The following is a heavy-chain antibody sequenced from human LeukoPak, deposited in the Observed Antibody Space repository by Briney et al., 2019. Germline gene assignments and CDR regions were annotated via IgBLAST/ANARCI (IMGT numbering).Heavy chain of an antibody. CDR3: ARSRAFNSGAFDP. CDR2: IYNGVNT. CDR1: GASFSSASY. J-gene: IGHJ5*02. V-gene: IGHV4-61*01. D-gene: IGHD1-26*01. Sequence: SETLSLTCTVSGASFSSASYWTWIRQPPGKGVEWIAHIYNGVNTNYNPSLKSRVTISVDTSKNQFSLRLNSVTAADTAVYYCARSRAFNSGAFDPWGQGSLVTVSP.